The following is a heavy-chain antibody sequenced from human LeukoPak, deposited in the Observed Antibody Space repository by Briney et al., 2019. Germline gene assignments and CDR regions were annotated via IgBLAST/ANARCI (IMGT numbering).Heavy chain of an antibody. V-gene: IGHV5-10-1*01. CDR1: GYSFTSYW. CDR3: ARHADYGDYERDWFDP. J-gene: IGHJ5*02. Sequence: GESLRISCKGSGYSFTSYWISWVRQMPGKGLEWMGRIDPSDSYTDYSPSFQGHVTISADKSLSTAYLQWSSLKASDTAMYYCARHADYGDYERDWFDPWGQGTLVTVSS. D-gene: IGHD4-17*01. CDR2: IDPSDSYT.